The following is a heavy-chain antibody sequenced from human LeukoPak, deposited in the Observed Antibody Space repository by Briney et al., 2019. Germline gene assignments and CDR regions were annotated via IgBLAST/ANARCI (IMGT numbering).Heavy chain of an antibody. CDR3: AIRLSSSCFDY. CDR2: IYHSGST. Sequence: SETLSLTCAVSGGSISSSNWWRGVRQPPGKGLEWIGEIYHSGSTNYNPSLKSRVTISVDKSKNQFSLKLSSVSAADTAVYYCAIRLSSSCFDYWGQGTLVTVSS. D-gene: IGHD6-6*01. J-gene: IGHJ4*02. CDR1: GGSISSSNW. V-gene: IGHV4-4*02.